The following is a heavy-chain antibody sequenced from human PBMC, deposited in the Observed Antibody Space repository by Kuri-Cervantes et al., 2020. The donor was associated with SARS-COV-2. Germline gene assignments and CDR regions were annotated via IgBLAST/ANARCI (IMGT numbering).Heavy chain of an antibody. CDR1: GFTFSSYS. CDR3: ARHTIFGAHDAFDI. CDR2: ISSSSSYI. D-gene: IGHD3-3*01. J-gene: IGHJ3*02. Sequence: ETLSLTCAASGFTFSSYSMNWVRQAPGKGLEWVSSISSSSSYIYYADSVKGRFTISRDNAKNSLYLQMNSLRAEDTTVYYCARHTIFGAHDAFDIWGQGTMVTVSS. V-gene: IGHV3-21*01.